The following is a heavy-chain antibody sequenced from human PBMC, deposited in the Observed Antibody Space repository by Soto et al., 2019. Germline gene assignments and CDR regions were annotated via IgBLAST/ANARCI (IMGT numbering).Heavy chain of an antibody. J-gene: IGHJ6*02. CDR2: IIPSFGTA. D-gene: IGHD3-22*01. Sequence: QVQLVQSGAEVKKPGSSVKVSCKASGDTFSSYAISWVRQAPGQGLEWMREIIPSFGTANYAQQFQGRVTITADESTSTAYMELRSLRSEDTAVSYCARDRSGYRSRASPIDLWCQGTAVTVSS. CDR1: GDTFSSYA. V-gene: IGHV1-69*01. CDR3: ARDRSGYRSRASPIDL.